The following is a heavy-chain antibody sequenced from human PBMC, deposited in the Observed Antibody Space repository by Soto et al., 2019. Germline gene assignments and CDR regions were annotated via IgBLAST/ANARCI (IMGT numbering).Heavy chain of an antibody. Sequence: QVQLQASGPGLVKPSETLSLTCTVSGGSISSYYWSWIRQSPGKGLEWIGYIYYSGSTSYNPSLKSRLAISIDTSKNQFSLRLSSVTAADTAVYYCVRDGPFWGRFDPWGQGTLVTVSS. CDR1: GGSISSYY. D-gene: IGHD3-16*01. CDR3: VRDGPFWGRFDP. CDR2: IYYSGST. J-gene: IGHJ5*02. V-gene: IGHV4-59*01.